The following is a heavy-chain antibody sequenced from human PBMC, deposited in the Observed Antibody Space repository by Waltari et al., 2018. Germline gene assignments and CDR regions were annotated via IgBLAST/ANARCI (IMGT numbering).Heavy chain of an antibody. V-gene: IGHV4-39*07. CDR2: IYYSGRT. Sequence: QLQLQESGPGLVKPSETLSLTCTVSGGSISSSSYYWGWIRQPPGKGLEWIGSIYYSGRTYDNPSLKLRGTISVDTSKNQFSLKLSSVTAADTAVYYCARDWSITMIVVVPRDAFDIWGQGTMVTVSS. CDR3: ARDWSITMIVVVPRDAFDI. D-gene: IGHD3-22*01. J-gene: IGHJ3*02. CDR1: GGSISSSSYY.